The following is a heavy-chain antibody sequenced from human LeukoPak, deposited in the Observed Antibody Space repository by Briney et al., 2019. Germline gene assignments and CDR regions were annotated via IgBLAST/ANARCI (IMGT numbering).Heavy chain of an antibody. V-gene: IGHV3-23*01. CDR1: GFTFNSYA. CDR3: AKGVPAVRLEP. D-gene: IGHD1-1*01. CDR2: ISGSGGIT. Sequence: RAGGSLRLSCAASGFTFNSYAMSWVRQAPGKGLEWVSAISGSGGITYYADSVKGRFTISRDNSKNTLSLQMNSLRAEDTAVYYCAKGVPAVRLEPWGQGTLVTVSS. J-gene: IGHJ5*02.